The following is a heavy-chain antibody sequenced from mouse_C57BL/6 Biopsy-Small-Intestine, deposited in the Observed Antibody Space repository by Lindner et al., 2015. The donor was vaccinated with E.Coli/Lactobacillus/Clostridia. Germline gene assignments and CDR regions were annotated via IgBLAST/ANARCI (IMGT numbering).Heavy chain of an antibody. CDR2: INPNSGGT. CDR1: GYTFTDYY. J-gene: IGHJ3*01. D-gene: IGHD2-1*01. Sequence: SVKVSCKASGYTFTDYYMHWVRQAPGQGLEWMGWINPNSGGTNYAQKFRGWVTMTRDTSISTAYMELRSDDTAVYYCASSSAVVTPNAFDIWGQGTMVTVSS. V-gene: IGHV1-18*01. CDR3: ASSSAVVTPNAFDI.